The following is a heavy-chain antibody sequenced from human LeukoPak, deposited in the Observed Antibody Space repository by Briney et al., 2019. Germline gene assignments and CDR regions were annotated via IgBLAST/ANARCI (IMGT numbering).Heavy chain of an antibody. CDR1: GFTFNSYG. CDR2: IWYDGSNK. CDR3: ARLLSNTFYYDSGSHPDY. Sequence: GRSLRLSCAASGFTFNSYGMHWVRQAPGKGLEWVAFIWYDGSNKYYADSVKGRFTISRDNSENTLYLQMNSLRAEDSAVYYCARLLSNTFYYDSGSHPDYWGRGTLVTVSS. V-gene: IGHV3-33*01. J-gene: IGHJ4*02. D-gene: IGHD3-10*01.